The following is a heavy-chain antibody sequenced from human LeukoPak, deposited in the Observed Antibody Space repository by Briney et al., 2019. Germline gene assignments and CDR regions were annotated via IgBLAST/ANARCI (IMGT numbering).Heavy chain of an antibody. V-gene: IGHV4-59*01. CDR1: GGSISSYY. CDR2: IYYSGST. Sequence: SETLSLTCTVSGGSISSYYWSWIRQPPGKGLEWIGYIYYSGSTNYNPSLKSRVTISVDTSKNQFSLKLSSVTAADTAVYYCARDRAFDYWGQGTLVTVSS. J-gene: IGHJ4*02. CDR3: ARDRAFDY.